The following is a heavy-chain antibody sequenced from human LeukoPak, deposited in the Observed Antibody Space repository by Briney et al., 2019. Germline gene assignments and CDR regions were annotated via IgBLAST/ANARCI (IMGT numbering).Heavy chain of an antibody. Sequence: SETLSLTCTVSSGSIRSSNYYWGWIRQPPGKGLEWIGSIYFSGSTYYNPSLKSRVTISVDTSKNQFSLKLSSVTAADTAVYYCARGTLYRGWSYYLDFWGQGSQVTVSS. J-gene: IGHJ4*02. D-gene: IGHD6-19*01. CDR1: SGSIRSSNYY. CDR2: IYFSGST. V-gene: IGHV4-39*01. CDR3: ARGTLYRGWSYYLDF.